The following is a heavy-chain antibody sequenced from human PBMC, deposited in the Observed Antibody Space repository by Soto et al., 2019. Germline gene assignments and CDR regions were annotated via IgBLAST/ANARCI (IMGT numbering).Heavy chain of an antibody. V-gene: IGHV4-31*03. CDR3: ARTGYCSSTSCSDY. Sequence: PSETLSLTCTVSGGSISSGGYYWSWIRQHPGKGLEWIGYIYYSGSTYYNPSLKSRVTISVDTSKNQFSLKLSSVTAADTAVYYCARTGYCSSTSCSDYWGQGTLVTVSS. CDR2: IYYSGST. CDR1: GGSISSGGYY. D-gene: IGHD2-2*01. J-gene: IGHJ4*02.